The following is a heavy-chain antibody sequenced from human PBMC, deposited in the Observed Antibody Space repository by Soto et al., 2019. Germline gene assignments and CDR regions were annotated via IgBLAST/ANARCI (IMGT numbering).Heavy chain of an antibody. V-gene: IGHV1-69*01. CDR3: ARGESSDTGDY. CDR2: TIPILGTA. D-gene: IGHD3-22*01. J-gene: IGHJ4*02. Sequence: QVQLVQSGAEVKKPGSSVKVSCKASGGSFSSYAFSWVRQAPGQGLEWMGGTIPILGTADYAQKFQGGLTITADESASTSYMELSSLRSEDTAVYYCARGESSDTGDYWGQGTLVTVSS. CDR1: GGSFSSYA.